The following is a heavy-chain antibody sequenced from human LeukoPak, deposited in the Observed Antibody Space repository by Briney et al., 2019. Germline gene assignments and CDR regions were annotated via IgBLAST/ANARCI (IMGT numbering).Heavy chain of an antibody. V-gene: IGHV1-69*06. CDR1: GETFSSYA. CDR3: ARVGYSGGSCRAWCDAFDI. Sequence: SVKVSCKASGETFSSYAITWVRQAPGHGLEWMGGIIPLFCTANYAQKFQGRVTITADRSTSTAYMEMSSLRSEDTAVYYWARVGYSGGSCRAWCDAFDIWGQGTMVTVSS. J-gene: IGHJ3*02. CDR2: IIPLFCTA. D-gene: IGHD2-15*01.